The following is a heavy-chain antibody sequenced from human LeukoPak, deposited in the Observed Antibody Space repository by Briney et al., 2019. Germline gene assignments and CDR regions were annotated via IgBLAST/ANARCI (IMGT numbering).Heavy chain of an antibody. D-gene: IGHD5-12*01. CDR2: VYHGGSS. CDR1: GYSISSGFY. V-gene: IGHV4-38-2*02. J-gene: IGHJ4*02. Sequence: SETLSLTCTVSGYSISSGFYWGWIRQPPGKGLEWIGNVYHGGSSYYNPSLKSRVTISVDTSKNQFSLKLSSVTAADTAVYYCARLLRRGYSGYDEGPFDYWGQGTLVTVSS. CDR3: ARLLRRGYSGYDEGPFDY.